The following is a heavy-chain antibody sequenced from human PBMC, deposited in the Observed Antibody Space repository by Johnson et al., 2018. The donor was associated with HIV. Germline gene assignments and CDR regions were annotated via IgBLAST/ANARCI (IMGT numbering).Heavy chain of an antibody. CDR1: GFTFSSYA. J-gene: IGHJ3*02. D-gene: IGHD5-18*01. CDR2: ISYDGSNK. CDR3: ASEYSYGSHDAVDI. V-gene: IGHV3-30-3*01. Sequence: QVQLVESGGGVVQPGRSLRLSCAASGFTFSSYAMHWVRQAPGKGLEWVAVISYDGSNKYYADSVKGRFTISRDNSKNTLYLQMNSLRAEDTAVYYCASEYSYGSHDAVDIWGQGTMVTVSS.